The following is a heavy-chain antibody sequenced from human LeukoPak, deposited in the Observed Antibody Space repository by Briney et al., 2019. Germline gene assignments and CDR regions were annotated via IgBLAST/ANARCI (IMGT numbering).Heavy chain of an antibody. CDR3: AREDGYRYYFDY. CDR2: IYTSGST. D-gene: IGHD5-24*01. Sequence: SETLSLTCTVSGGSISSGSYYWSWIRQPAGKGLEWIGRIYTSGSTNYNPSLKSRVTISVDTSKNQFSLKLSSVTAADTAVYYCAREDGYRYYFDYWGQGTLATVSS. J-gene: IGHJ4*02. CDR1: GGSISSGSYY. V-gene: IGHV4-61*02.